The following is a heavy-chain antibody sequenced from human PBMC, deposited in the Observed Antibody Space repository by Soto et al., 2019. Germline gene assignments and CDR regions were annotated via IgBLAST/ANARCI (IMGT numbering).Heavy chain of an antibody. V-gene: IGHV4-34*01. CDR3: ARVRYSSGWYWYYYGMDV. J-gene: IGHJ6*02. D-gene: IGHD6-19*01. Sequence: QVQLQQWGAGLLKPSETLSLTCAVYGGSFSGYYWSWIRQPPGKGLEWIGEINHSGSTNYNPSLKSRVTISVDTSKNPFSLKLSSVTAADTAVYYCARVRYSSGWYWYYYGMDVWGQGTTVTVSS. CDR2: INHSGST. CDR1: GGSFSGYY.